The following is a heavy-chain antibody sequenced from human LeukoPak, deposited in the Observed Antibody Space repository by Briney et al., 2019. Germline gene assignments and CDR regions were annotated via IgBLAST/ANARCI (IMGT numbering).Heavy chain of an antibody. J-gene: IGHJ4*02. V-gene: IGHV3-48*03. Sequence: GGSLRLSCAASGFTFSSYEMNWVRQAPGKGLEWVSYISSSGSTIYYADSVKGRFTISRDNAKNSLYLQMNSLRAEDTAVYYCAREYSSGWYLGWFDYWGQGTLVTVSS. CDR3: AREYSSGWYLGWFDY. CDR2: ISSSGSTI. CDR1: GFTFSSYE. D-gene: IGHD6-19*01.